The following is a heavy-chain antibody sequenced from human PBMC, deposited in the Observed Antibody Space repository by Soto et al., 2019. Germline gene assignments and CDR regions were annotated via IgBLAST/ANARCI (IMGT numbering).Heavy chain of an antibody. CDR3: ARVGYGAYHFDS. J-gene: IGHJ4*02. CDR1: GFTFSSYW. V-gene: IGHV3-74*01. D-gene: IGHD2-15*01. CDR2: INSDGSTR. Sequence: EVQLVESGGGLVQPGGSLRLSCAASGFTFSSYWMHWVRQAPGEGLVWVSRINSDGSTRSYADSVKGRFTISRDNAKNTLFLQMNSLRAEDTAVYYCARVGYGAYHFDSWGQGTLVTVSS.